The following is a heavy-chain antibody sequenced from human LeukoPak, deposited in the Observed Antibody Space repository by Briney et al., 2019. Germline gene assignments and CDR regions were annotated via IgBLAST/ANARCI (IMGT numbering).Heavy chain of an antibody. J-gene: IGHJ5*02. CDR3: AREGDVDTATWHWFDP. CDR2: INPSGGST. CDR1: GYTFTSYY. Sequence: GASVKVSCKASGYTFTSYYMHWVRQAPGQGLEWMGIINPSGGSTGYAQKFQGRVTMTRDTSTSTVYMELSSLRSEDTAVYYCAREGDVDTATWHWFDPWGQGTLVTVSS. V-gene: IGHV1-46*01. D-gene: IGHD5-18*01.